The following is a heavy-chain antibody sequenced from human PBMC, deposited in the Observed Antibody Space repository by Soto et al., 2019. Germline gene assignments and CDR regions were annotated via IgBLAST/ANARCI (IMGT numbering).Heavy chain of an antibody. D-gene: IGHD3-22*01. CDR1: GFTFTTYW. J-gene: IGHJ4*02. V-gene: IGHV3-7*03. CDR2: IKQDGSER. CDR3: ERALNYYDRSGYFDY. Sequence: GGSLRLSCAASGFTFTTYWMSWVRQAPGKGLEWVANIKQDGSERYYVDSVKGRFTISRDNADNSLYLEMSSLRVEDTAVYYCERALNYYDRSGYFDYWGQGTLVTVYS.